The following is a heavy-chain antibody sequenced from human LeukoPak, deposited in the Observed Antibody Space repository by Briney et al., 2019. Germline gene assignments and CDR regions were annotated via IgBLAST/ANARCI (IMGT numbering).Heavy chain of an antibody. CDR1: GGSISSGGYY. J-gene: IGHJ4*02. D-gene: IGHD3-10*01. CDR2: IYYSGST. CDR3: ARDRELGY. Sequence: PSETLSLTCTVSGGSISSGGYYWSWIRQHPGKGLEWIGYIYYSGSTNYNPSLKSRVTISRDTSKNQFSLRLSSVTAADTAVYYCARDRELGYWGQGALVTVSS. V-gene: IGHV4-61*08.